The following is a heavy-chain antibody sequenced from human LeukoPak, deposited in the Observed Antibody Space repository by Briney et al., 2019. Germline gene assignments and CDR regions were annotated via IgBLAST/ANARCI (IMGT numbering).Heavy chain of an antibody. CDR1: GITFSSYG. J-gene: IGHJ4*02. V-gene: IGHV3-23*01. CDR3: AKPHFDY. Sequence: GGTLRLSCAASGITFSSYGMSWVRQAPGKGLEWVSSISSTGGTTYYADSVKGRFTISRDNSKNTLYLQMNSLRAEDTAVYYCAKPHFDYWGQGTLVTVSS. CDR2: ISSTGGTT.